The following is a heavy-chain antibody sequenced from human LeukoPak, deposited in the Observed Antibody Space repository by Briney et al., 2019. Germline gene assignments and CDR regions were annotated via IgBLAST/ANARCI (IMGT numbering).Heavy chain of an antibody. V-gene: IGHV1-8*01. D-gene: IGHD2-2*01. Sequence: GASVKVSCKASGYTFTNFDINWVRQATGQGLEWMGWMNPKTGNTGSAQKLQGRVTITGNTSISTAYMELSSLRSEDTAVYYCATVPIVVPNAPHYYYYMDVWGKGTTVTVSS. CDR2: MNPKTGNT. CDR3: ATVPIVVPNAPHYYYYMDV. J-gene: IGHJ6*03. CDR1: GYTFTNFD.